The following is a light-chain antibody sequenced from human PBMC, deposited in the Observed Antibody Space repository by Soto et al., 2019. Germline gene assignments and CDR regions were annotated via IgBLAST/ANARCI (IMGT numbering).Light chain of an antibody. J-gene: IGKJ1*01. CDR2: AAS. CDR3: QQSYDTPPWT. CDR1: QSIRNY. V-gene: IGKV1-39*01. Sequence: DIQLTQFPSSLPASVGDRITITCRASQSIRNYLSWFQQKPGKATKLLIYAASRLQSGVPLRFSGSGSGTDFSLTISDLQPDDFATYYCQQSYDTPPWTFGQGTRVEVK.